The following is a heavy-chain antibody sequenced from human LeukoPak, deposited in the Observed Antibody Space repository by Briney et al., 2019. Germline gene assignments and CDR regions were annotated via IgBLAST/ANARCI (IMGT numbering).Heavy chain of an antibody. CDR1: GYTFTSYA. V-gene: IGHV1-3*01. J-gene: IGHJ4*02. CDR3: ARARWTSTVTTYYLDY. CDR2: NNAGNGKT. Sequence: ASVKVSCKASGYTFTSYAIQWVRQAPGQRLEWMGWNNAGNGKTKYSQEFQGRVTITRDTSATTGYMELSSLRSEDTAVYYCARARWTSTVTTYYLDYWGQGTLVTVSS. D-gene: IGHD4-17*01.